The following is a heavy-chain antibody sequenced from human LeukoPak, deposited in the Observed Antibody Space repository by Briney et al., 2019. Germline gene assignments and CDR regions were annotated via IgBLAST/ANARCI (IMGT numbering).Heavy chain of an antibody. CDR1: GYTFTTYT. CDR2: INAGNGNT. D-gene: IGHD2-8*01. V-gene: IGHV1-3*01. CDR3: TRSVRNGHIDY. J-gene: IGHJ4*02. Sequence: ASVKVSCKASGYTFTTYTIHWVRQAPGQRLEWMGWINAGNGNTKYSQEFQGSVTMTRATSISTAYMELSSLTFEDTAVYYCTRSVRNGHIDYWGQGTPVTASS.